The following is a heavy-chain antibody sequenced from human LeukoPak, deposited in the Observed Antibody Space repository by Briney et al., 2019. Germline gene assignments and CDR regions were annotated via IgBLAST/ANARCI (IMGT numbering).Heavy chain of an antibody. J-gene: IGHJ4*02. Sequence: GESLKISCKGSGYSFTSYWIGWVRQLPGKGLEWMGIIYPGDSDTRYSPSFQGQVTISADRSISTAYLQWSSLKASDTAMYYCATYPGAFLGGFDYWGQGTLVTVPS. CDR3: ATYPGAFLGGFDY. CDR1: GYSFTSYW. D-gene: IGHD4/OR15-4a*01. V-gene: IGHV5-51*01. CDR2: IYPGDSDT.